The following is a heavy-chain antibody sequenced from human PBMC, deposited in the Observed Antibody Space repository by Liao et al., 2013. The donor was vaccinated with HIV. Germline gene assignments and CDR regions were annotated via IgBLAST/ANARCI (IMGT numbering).Heavy chain of an antibody. V-gene: IGHV4-61*02. CDR2: IYTSGST. J-gene: IGHJ4*02. D-gene: IGHD1-20*01. CDR3: ARDGTITGTTSPFDY. CDR1: GGSINNGTTY. Sequence: QVQLQESGPGLVKPSQTLSLTCSVSGGSINNGTTYWTWIRQPAGKGLEWVGRIYTSGSTNYNTSLKSRVTISLDTTRNQFSLMLTSVTAADTGLYYCARDGTITGTTSPFDYWGQGTLVTVSS.